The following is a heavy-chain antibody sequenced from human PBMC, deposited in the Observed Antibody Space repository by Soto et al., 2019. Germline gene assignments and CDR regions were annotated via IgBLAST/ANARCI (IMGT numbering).Heavy chain of an antibody. CDR2: ITYDGSNK. Sequence: QVQLVESGGGVVQPGRSLRLSCAASGFTFSSYGMHWVRQAPGKGLEWVGVITYDGSNKFYADSVKGRFTISRENSKNTLYLQMNSLRAEDAAVYYCAKDWRESLPGDAFDIWGQWTMVTVSS. V-gene: IGHV3-30*18. CDR1: GFTFSSYG. CDR3: AKDWRESLPGDAFDI. J-gene: IGHJ3*02. D-gene: IGHD3-10*01.